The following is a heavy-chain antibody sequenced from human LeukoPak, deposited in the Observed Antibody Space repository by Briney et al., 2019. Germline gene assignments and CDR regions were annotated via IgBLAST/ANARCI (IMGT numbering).Heavy chain of an antibody. V-gene: IGHV5-51*01. J-gene: IGHJ4*02. CDR1: GYSFTSYW. CDR2: IYPGDSDT. D-gene: IGHD3-10*01. CDR3: ARHPDYYGSGSYYPLFDY. Sequence: GESLKVSCKGSGYSFTSYWIGWVRQMPGKVVEWMGIIYPGDSDTRYSPSFQGQVTISADKSISTAYLQWSSLKASDTAMYYCARHPDYYGSGSYYPLFDYWGQGTLVTVSS.